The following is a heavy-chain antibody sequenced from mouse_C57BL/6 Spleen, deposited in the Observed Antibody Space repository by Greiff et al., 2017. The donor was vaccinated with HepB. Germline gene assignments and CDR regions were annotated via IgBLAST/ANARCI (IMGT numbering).Heavy chain of an antibody. CDR2: ISDGGSYT. V-gene: IGHV5-4*01. D-gene: IGHD2-2*01. CDR3: ARDVRLGMDY. Sequence: DVHLVESGGGLVKPGGSLKLSCAASGFTFSSYAMSWVRQTPEKRLEWVATISDGGSYTYYPDNVEGRFTISRDNAKNNLYLQMSHLKSEDTAMYYCARDVRLGMDYWGQGTSVTVSS. J-gene: IGHJ4*01. CDR1: GFTFSSYA.